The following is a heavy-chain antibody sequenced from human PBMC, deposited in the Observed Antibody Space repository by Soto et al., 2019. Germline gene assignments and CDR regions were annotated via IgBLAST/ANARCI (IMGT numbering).Heavy chain of an antibody. J-gene: IGHJ5*02. V-gene: IGHV4-39*01. CDR3: ARHLPTPTTGYSSGWPTNWFDP. Sequence: QLQLQESGPGLVKPSETLSLTCTVSGGSISSSSYYWGWIRQPPGKGLEWIGSIYYSGSTYYNPSLKSRVTISVDTSKNQFSLKLSSVTAADTAVYYCARHLPTPTTGYSSGWPTNWFDPWGQGTLVTVSS. CDR2: IYYSGST. CDR1: GGSISSSSYY. D-gene: IGHD6-19*01.